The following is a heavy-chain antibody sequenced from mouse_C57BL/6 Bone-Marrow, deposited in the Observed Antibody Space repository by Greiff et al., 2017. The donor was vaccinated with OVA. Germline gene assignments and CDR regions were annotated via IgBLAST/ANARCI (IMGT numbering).Heavy chain of an antibody. CDR2: IDPENGDT. Sequence: EVQLQQSGAELVRPGASVKLSCTASGFNIKDDYMHWVKQRPEQGLEWIGWIDPENGDTEYASKFQGKATITADTSSNTAYLQLSSLTSEDTAVYYCTFYGSYLFADWGQGTLVTVSA. CDR3: TFYGSYLFAD. D-gene: IGHD2-1*01. V-gene: IGHV14-4*01. CDR1: GFNIKDDY. J-gene: IGHJ3*01.